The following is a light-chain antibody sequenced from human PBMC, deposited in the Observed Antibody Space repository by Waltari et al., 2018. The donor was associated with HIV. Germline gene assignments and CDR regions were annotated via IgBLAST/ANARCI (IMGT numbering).Light chain of an antibody. V-gene: IGKV1-39*01. CDR3: QQSHTPPQT. CDR2: GAT. CDR1: QNIDIY. J-gene: IGKJ3*01. Sequence: DIQMTQSPSSLSASPGDTVSITCRASQNIDIYLSWYQQKAGKAPKLLIHGATTLQGGVPPRFSGGGAGTDFTLTISDLHSEDFGTYFCQQSHTPPQTFGRGTK.